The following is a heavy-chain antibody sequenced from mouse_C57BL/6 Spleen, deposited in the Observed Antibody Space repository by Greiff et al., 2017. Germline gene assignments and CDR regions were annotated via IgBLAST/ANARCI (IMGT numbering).Heavy chain of an antibody. J-gene: IGHJ3*01. CDR3: ARGEVWDERAWFAY. CDR1: GYTFPSYW. Sequence: QVQLQQPGAELVKPGASVKLSCKASGYTFPSYWMHWVKQRPGRGLEWIGRIDPNSGGTKYNEKFKSKATLTVDKPSSTAYMQLSSLTSEDSAVYYCARGEVWDERAWFAYWGQGTLVTVSA. D-gene: IGHD4-1*01. V-gene: IGHV1-72*01. CDR2: IDPNSGGT.